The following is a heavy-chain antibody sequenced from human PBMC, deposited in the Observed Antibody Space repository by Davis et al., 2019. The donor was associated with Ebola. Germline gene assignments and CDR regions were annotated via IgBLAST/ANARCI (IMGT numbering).Heavy chain of an antibody. CDR1: GVSISRHY. CDR2: IHYTGST. J-gene: IGHJ4*02. D-gene: IGHD3-16*01. V-gene: IGHV4-59*11. Sequence: PSETLSLTCTVSGVSISRHYWSWIRQPPGKRLEWIGSIHYTGSTDYNSSLYSQVTISIDTSKNQFSLRLNSVTAADTAMYFCAERGGSVWGQGTLVTVSS. CDR3: AERGGSV.